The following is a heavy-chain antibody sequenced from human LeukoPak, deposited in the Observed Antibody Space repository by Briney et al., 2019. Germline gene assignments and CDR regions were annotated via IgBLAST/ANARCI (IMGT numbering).Heavy chain of an antibody. J-gene: IGHJ4*02. Sequence: GGSLRLSCAASGFIFSSYAMHWVRQAPGKGLKYVSAISSNGGSTYYANSVKGRFTISRDNSKNTLYLQMGSLRVEDMAVYYCARGPSGYHNTGGQGTLVTVSS. V-gene: IGHV3-64*01. CDR3: ARGPSGYHNT. CDR2: ISSNGGST. D-gene: IGHD5-12*01. CDR1: GFIFSSYA.